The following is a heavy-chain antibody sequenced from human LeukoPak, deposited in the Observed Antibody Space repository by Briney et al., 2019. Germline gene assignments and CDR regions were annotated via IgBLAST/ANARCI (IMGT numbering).Heavy chain of an antibody. D-gene: IGHD3-22*01. V-gene: IGHV4-39*01. CDR2: AYFTRIT. CDR1: VSSVSISSTY. J-gene: IGHJ4*02. CDR3: AKSGHSYYYTPGDLY. Sequence: SKTLSLTCTVSVSSVSISSTYLGLILHPPWKTLIFTGNAYFTRITNYSPSLHTRLTITLYSSKNEFSLVFAALINENTAVYYCAKSGHSYYYTPGDLYWGQGTLVTVSS.